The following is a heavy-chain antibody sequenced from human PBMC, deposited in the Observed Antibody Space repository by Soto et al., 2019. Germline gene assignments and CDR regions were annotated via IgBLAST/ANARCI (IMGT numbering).Heavy chain of an antibody. D-gene: IGHD6-19*01. CDR2: VSGYSGNS. CDR1: NETLTTYG. CDR3: ARNSSPSGYYYGMDV. J-gene: IGHJ6*02. Sequence: QVHLVQSGAEVKKPGASVKVSCKASNETLTTYGISWVRQAPGQGLEWMGWVSGYSGNSSSAQELQDRVIMTTDTSTNTAYMELRSPTSVDSAVYFCARNSSPSGYYYGMDVWGQGTTVTVSS. V-gene: IGHV1-18*01.